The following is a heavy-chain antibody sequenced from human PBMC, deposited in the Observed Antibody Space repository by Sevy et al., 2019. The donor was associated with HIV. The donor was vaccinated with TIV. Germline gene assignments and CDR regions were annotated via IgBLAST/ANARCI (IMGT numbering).Heavy chain of an antibody. J-gene: IGHJ4*02. D-gene: IGHD3-22*01. CDR3: AREVPHGGYYYDSSGYYYFDY. Sequence: SETLSLTCTVSGGSISSYYWSWIRQPPGKGLEWIGYIYYSGSTNYNPPLKSRVTISVDTSKNQFSLKLSSVTAADTAVYYCAREVPHGGYYYDSSGYYYFDYWGQGTLVTVSS. CDR1: GGSISSYY. V-gene: IGHV4-59*01. CDR2: IYYSGST.